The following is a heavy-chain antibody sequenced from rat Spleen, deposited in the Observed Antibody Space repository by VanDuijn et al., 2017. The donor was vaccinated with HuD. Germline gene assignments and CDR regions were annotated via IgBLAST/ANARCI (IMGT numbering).Heavy chain of an antibody. V-gene: IGHV5-22*01. CDR2: VSRDSDSI. CDR1: GFTFSDCG. J-gene: IGHJ2*01. Sequence: EVHLVESGGGLIQLGRSMKLSCAASGFTFSDCGMAWVRQAPKKGLEWVAYVSRDSDSIFYRDSVKGRFTVSRDTAQNTLYLQMNSLRSEDTATYYCARGGFFRYWGQGVMVTVSS. CDR3: ARGGFFRY. D-gene: IGHD1-6*01.